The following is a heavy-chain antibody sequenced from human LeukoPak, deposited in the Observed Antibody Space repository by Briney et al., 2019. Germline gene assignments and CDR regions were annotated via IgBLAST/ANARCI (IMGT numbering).Heavy chain of an antibody. V-gene: IGHV1-8*01. J-gene: IGHJ4*02. CDR3: ARLSQTPDYYSNGGYYYLGY. CDR2: MNPNTGRT. CDR1: RYTFTCYD. D-gene: IGHD3-22*01. Sequence: ASVKVSCKASRYTFTCYDINWVREAAGQRLEWMGWMNPNTGRTGFAQKFQGRLTMTRDASISTAYIELSSLRSDDTAVYYCARLSQTPDYYSNGGYYYLGYWGQGTPVTVSS.